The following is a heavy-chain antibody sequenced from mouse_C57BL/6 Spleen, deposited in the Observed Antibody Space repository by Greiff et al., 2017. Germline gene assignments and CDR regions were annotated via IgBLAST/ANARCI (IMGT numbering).Heavy chain of an antibody. D-gene: IGHD2-5*01. CDR1: GYAFSSYW. J-gene: IGHJ4*01. CDR2: IYPGDGDT. Sequence: QVQLQQSGAELVKPGASVKISCKASGYAFSSYWMNWVKQRPGKGLEWIGQIYPGDGDTNYNGKFKGKATLTADKSSSTAYMQLSSLTSEDSAVYFCARSTSNRYAMDYWGQGTSVTVSS. CDR3: ARSTSNRYAMDY. V-gene: IGHV1-80*01.